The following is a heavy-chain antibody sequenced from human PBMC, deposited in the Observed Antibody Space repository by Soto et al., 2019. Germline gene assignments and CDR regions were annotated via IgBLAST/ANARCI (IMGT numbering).Heavy chain of an antibody. Sequence: GSLRLSCAASVFTFSSYEMNWVRQAPGKGLEWVSYISSSGSTIYYADSVKGRFTISRDNAKNSLYLQMNSLRAEDTAVYYCARDGAYYYDSSGYPPSGYYYGMDVWGQGTTVTVSS. J-gene: IGHJ6*02. V-gene: IGHV3-48*03. D-gene: IGHD3-22*01. CDR2: ISSSGSTI. CDR1: VFTFSSYE. CDR3: ARDGAYYYDSSGYPPSGYYYGMDV.